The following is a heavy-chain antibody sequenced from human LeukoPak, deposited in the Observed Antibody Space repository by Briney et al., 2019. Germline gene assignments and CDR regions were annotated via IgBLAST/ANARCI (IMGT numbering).Heavy chain of an antibody. Sequence: SETLSLTCTVSGGSISSSSYYWGWIRQPPGKGVEWIGNIYYSGSTYYNPSLKRPVTISGDTPKNQFSLRLSSVTAADTAVYYCARYSTGHFDYWGQGTLVTVSS. J-gene: IGHJ4*02. V-gene: IGHV4-39*01. CDR2: IYYSGST. CDR3: ARYSTGHFDY. D-gene: IGHD6-19*01. CDR1: GGSISSSSYY.